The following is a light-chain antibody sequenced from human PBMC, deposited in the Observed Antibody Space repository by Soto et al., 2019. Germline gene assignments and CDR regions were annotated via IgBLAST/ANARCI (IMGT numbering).Light chain of an antibody. J-gene: IGLJ1*01. Sequence: QAVVTQPPSVSGAPGQRVTISCTGSSSSIGAGYDVHWYHQLPGAAPKLLVSGNNNRPSGVPDRLSASKSGTSASLAITGLQTEGEAQYYCQSYDSRLTAYVFGTGTKLTVL. CDR2: GNN. CDR1: SSSIGAGYD. V-gene: IGLV1-40*01. CDR3: QSYDSRLTAYV.